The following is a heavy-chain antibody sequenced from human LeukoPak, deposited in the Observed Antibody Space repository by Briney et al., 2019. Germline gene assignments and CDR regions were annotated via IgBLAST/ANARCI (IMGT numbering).Heavy chain of an antibody. D-gene: IGHD5-12*01. CDR2: IRYHGNDK. CDR3: AKDLVATGRYFDY. Sequence: GGSLRLSRAASGFTFRKYGMHWVRQAPGQGLPWGAFIRYHGNDKYSADSVKGRFTVSRDNSESTLYLQMNSLRTEDTAVYYCAKDLVATGRYFDYWGQGAPVTVSS. V-gene: IGHV3-30*02. J-gene: IGHJ4*02. CDR1: GFTFRKYG.